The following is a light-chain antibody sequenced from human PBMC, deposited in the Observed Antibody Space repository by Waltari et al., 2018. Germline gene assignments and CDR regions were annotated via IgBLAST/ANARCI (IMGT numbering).Light chain of an antibody. CDR3: QQYGSSPALT. J-gene: IGKJ4*01. V-gene: IGKV3-20*01. Sequence: EIVLTQSPGTLSLSPGERATLSCRASQSVSSSYLAWYQQKPGQAPRLLIYGASSRATGTPDRFSGSGSGTDFTLTISRLDPEDFAVYYCQQYGSSPALTFGGGTKVEIK. CDR1: QSVSSSY. CDR2: GAS.